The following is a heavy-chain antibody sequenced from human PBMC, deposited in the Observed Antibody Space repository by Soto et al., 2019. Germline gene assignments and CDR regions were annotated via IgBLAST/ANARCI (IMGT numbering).Heavy chain of an antibody. V-gene: IGHV1-2*04. Sequence: ASVKVSCKASGYTFTAYYIHWLRQAPGQGLEWMGWVNPHSGATVFAQKFLGSVTLTTDTSVNTAYMELTSLTSDDTALYYCARPPNPWEPYAFHIWGHGTLVTVSS. D-gene: IGHD1-26*01. CDR3: ARPPNPWEPYAFHI. CDR2: VNPHSGAT. CDR1: GYTFTAYY. J-gene: IGHJ3*02.